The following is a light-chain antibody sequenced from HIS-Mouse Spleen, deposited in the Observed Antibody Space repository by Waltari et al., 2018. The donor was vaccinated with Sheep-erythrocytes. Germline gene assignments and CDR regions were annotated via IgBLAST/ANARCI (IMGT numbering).Light chain of an antibody. CDR2: SNN. V-gene: IGLV1-44*01. CDR3: AAWDDSLNGVV. J-gene: IGLJ2*01. Sequence: QSVLTQPPSASGTPGQRVTISCSGSSSNIGSNTVNWYQQLPGTAPKLLIYSNNQRPSGVHDRFSGSKSGTSASLAISGLQSEDEADYYCAAWDDSLNGVVFGGGTNLTVL. CDR1: SSNIGSNT.